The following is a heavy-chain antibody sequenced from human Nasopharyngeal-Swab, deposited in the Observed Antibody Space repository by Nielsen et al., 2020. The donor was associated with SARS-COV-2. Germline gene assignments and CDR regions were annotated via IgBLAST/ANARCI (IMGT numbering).Heavy chain of an antibody. Sequence: ASVKVSCKASGYTFTSYYMHWVRQAPGQELEWMGIINPSGGSTSYAQKFQGRVTITADKSTSTAYMELSSLRSEDTAVYYCARDRIEITIFGVVYYGMDVWGQGTTVTVSS. CDR1: GYTFTSYY. D-gene: IGHD3-3*01. V-gene: IGHV1-46*01. CDR2: INPSGGST. CDR3: ARDRIEITIFGVVYYGMDV. J-gene: IGHJ6*02.